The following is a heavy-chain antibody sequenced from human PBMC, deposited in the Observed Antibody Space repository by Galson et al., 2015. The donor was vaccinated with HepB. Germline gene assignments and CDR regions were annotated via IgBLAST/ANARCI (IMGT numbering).Heavy chain of an antibody. CDR3: ARETIMITFGGVPGDAFDI. Sequence: SVKVSCKASGYTFTSYGISWVRQAPGQGLEWMGWISAYNGNTNYAQKLQGRVTMTTDTSTSTAYMELRSLRSDDTAVYYCARETIMITFGGVPGDAFDIWGQGTMVTVSS. V-gene: IGHV1-18*04. J-gene: IGHJ3*02. D-gene: IGHD3-16*01. CDR2: ISAYNGNT. CDR1: GYTFTSYG.